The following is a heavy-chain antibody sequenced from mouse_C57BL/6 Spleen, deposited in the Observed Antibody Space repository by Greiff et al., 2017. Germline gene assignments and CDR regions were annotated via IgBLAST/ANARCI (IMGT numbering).Heavy chain of an antibody. CDR1: GYTFTSYW. J-gene: IGHJ1*03. D-gene: IGHD2-12*01. Sequence: VQLQQPGAELVKPGASVKLSCKASGYTFTSYWMHWVKQRPGRGLEWIGRIDPNSGGTKYNEKFKSKATLTVDKPSSAAYMQLSILTAAYSAVYYCARSYSPYWYFDVWGTGTTVTVAA. CDR2: IDPNSGGT. CDR3: ARSYSPYWYFDV. V-gene: IGHV1-72*01.